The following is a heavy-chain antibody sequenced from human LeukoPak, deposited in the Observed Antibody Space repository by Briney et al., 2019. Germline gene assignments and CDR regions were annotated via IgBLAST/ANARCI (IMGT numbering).Heavy chain of an antibody. J-gene: IGHJ6*02. D-gene: IGHD2-15*01. V-gene: IGHV1-69*04. CDR3: ARDRTYCSGGSCYPYYYYGMDV. Sequence: ASVKVSCTATGSTFISYAISWVPQATGQGLEWMGRIIPIFGIANYAQKFQGRVTITADKSTSTAYMELSSLRSEDTAVYYCARDRTYCSGGSCYPYYYYGMDVWGQGTTVTVSS. CDR1: GSTFISYA. CDR2: IIPIFGIA.